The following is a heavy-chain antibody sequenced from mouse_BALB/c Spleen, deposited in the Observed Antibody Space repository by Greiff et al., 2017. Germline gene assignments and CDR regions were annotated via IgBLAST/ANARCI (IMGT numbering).Heavy chain of an antibody. Sequence: VQLQQSAAELARPGASVKMSCKASGYTFTSYTMHWVKQRPGQGLEWIGYINPSSGYTEYNQKFKDKTTLTADKSSSTAYMQLSSLTSEDSAVYYCARDSSLRFAYWGQGTLVTVSA. J-gene: IGHJ3*01. D-gene: IGHD1-1*01. CDR1: GYTFTSYT. CDR2: INPSSGYT. CDR3: ARDSSLRFAY. V-gene: IGHV1-4*02.